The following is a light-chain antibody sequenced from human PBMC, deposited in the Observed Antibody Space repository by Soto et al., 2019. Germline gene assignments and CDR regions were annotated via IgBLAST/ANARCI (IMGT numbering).Light chain of an antibody. CDR3: SSYTTTNTYV. J-gene: IGLJ1*01. V-gene: IGLV2-14*03. CDR2: DVS. Sequence: QSALTQPASVSGSPGQSITISCTGTSSDVGGYNYVSWYQQHPGKAPKLMIYDVSNRPSGVSNRFSGSKSGNTASLTISGLQAEDEADFYCSSYTTTNTYVFGNGTKLTVL. CDR1: SSDVGGYNY.